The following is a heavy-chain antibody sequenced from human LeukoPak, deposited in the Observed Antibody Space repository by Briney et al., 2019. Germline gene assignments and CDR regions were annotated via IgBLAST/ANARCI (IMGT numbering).Heavy chain of an antibody. D-gene: IGHD5-24*01. CDR3: ARDCRDGYNLYYFDL. CDR2: IYTSGST. Sequence: PSETLSLTCTVSGGSIYSGSYYWSWIRQPAGKGLEWIGRIYTSGSTNYNPSLKSRVTISVDTSKNQFSLKLSSVTAADTAVYYCARDCRDGYNLYYFDLWGQGTLVTVSS. V-gene: IGHV4-61*02. CDR1: GGSIYSGSYY. J-gene: IGHJ4*02.